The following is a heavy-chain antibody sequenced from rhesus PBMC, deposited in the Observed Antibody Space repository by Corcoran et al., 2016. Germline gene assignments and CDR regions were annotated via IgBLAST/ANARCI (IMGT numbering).Heavy chain of an antibody. Sequence: QLQLQESGPGLVKPSETLSLTCAVSGGSISSSYWSWIRQAPGKGLEWIGYIYGSGSSTNYNPPLRSRVTLSVDTSKNQLSLKLSSVTTADTAVYYCAREGRRYSNYFDYWGQGVLVTVSS. CDR1: GGSISSSY. J-gene: IGHJ4*01. CDR2: IYGSGSST. D-gene: IGHD5-24*01. V-gene: IGHV4-169*02. CDR3: AREGRRYSNYFDY.